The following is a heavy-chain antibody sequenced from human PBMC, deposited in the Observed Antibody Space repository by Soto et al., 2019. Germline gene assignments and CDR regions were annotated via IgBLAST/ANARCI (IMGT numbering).Heavy chain of an antibody. J-gene: IGHJ4*02. D-gene: IGHD6-13*01. Sequence: PGGSLRLSCGASGFTFSSYAMHWFRQAPGKGLEWVAFISYDGSNKYYADSVKGRFTISRDNSKNTLYLQMNSLRAEDTAVYYCARDPPHSIAAAGRRDGDYWGQGTLVTVSS. V-gene: IGHV3-30-3*01. CDR2: ISYDGSNK. CDR3: ARDPPHSIAAAGRRDGDY. CDR1: GFTFSSYA.